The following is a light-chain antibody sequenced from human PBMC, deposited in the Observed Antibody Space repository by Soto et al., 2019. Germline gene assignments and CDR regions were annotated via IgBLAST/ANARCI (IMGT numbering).Light chain of an antibody. CDR2: EVT. CDR3: SSYSSSSALDVI. Sequence: QSVLAQPASVSGSPGQSITISCAGTNRDVGGYNYVSCYQQYPGKAPKLIIYEVTYRPSGVSNRFSGSKSGNTASLTISGLQAEDEADYYCSSYSSSSALDVIFGGGTQLTVL. CDR1: NRDVGGYNY. J-gene: IGLJ2*01. V-gene: IGLV2-14*01.